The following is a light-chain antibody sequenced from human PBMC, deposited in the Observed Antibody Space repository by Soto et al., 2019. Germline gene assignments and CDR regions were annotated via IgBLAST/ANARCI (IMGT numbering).Light chain of an antibody. V-gene: IGLV3-21*02. J-gene: IGLJ2*01. CDR2: DDT. CDR1: NIGSKS. Sequence: SYVLTQPPSVSVAPGQTATITCGGNNIGSKSVHWYQQKAGQAPVLVVHDDTDRPSGIPERFSGSNSGNTATLTISRVEAGDEADYYCQVWESSSDQVVFAGGTKLTVL. CDR3: QVWESSSDQVV.